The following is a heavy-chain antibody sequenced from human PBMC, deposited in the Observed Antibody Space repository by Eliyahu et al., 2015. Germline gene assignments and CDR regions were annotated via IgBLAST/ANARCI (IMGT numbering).Heavy chain of an antibody. D-gene: IGHD4/OR15-4a*01. CDR1: GGSFSGYY. CDR3: ARGARPNLRKTWYFDL. Sequence: QVQLQQWGAGLLKPSETLSLTCAVYGGSFSGYYWSWIRQPPGKGLEWIGEINHSGSTNYNPSLKSRVTISVDTSKNQFSLKLSSVTAADTAVYYCARGARPNLRKTWYFDLWGRGTLVTVSS. V-gene: IGHV4-34*01. J-gene: IGHJ2*01. CDR2: INHSGST.